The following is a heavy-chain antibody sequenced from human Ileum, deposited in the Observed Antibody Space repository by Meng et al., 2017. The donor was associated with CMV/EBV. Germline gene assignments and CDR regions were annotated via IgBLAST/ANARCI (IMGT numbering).Heavy chain of an antibody. D-gene: IGHD6-13*01. V-gene: IGHV4-39*07. CDR2: IYYSGTT. CDR1: GGYLRCSPHY. J-gene: IGHJ4*02. CDR3: ARSQTAAGGASIDY. Sequence: LPLQESRRGLVTSSEPLSLDCTVCGGYLRCSPHYWGWIRQPPGKGLEWIASIYYSGTTYYNPSLKSRVTVSVDTSKNQFSLRLSSVTAADTAVFYCARSQTAAGGASIDYWGQGTLVTVSS.